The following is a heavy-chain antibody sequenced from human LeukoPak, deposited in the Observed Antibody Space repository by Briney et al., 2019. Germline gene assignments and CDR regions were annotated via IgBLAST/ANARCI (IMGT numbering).Heavy chain of an antibody. CDR1: VFTFSRYE. J-gene: IGHJ4*02. CDR2: ISSSGSSI. Sequence: GRTLRLSCAPSVFTFSRYEMNWVRHAPGTGLEWFSYISSSGSSISYADSVKGRFTISRDNAKNSLNLQMNSLRAEDTAVYYCARDRLFGNLPDYWGQGTLVTVSS. D-gene: IGHD1-7*01. V-gene: IGHV3-48*03. CDR3: ARDRLFGNLPDY.